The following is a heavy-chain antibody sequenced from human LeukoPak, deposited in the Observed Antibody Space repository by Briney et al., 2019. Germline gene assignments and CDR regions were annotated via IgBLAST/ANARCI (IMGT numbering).Heavy chain of an antibody. CDR3: ARREMAFDY. J-gene: IGHJ4*02. CDR2: IYYSGST. D-gene: IGHD5-24*01. V-gene: IGHV4-39*01. CDR1: GGSTSSSSYY. Sequence: PSETLSLTCTVSGGSTSSSSYYWGWIRQPPGKGLEWIGSIYYSGSTYYNPSLKSRVTISVDTSKNQFSLKLSSVTAADTAVYYCARREMAFDYWGQGTLVTVSS.